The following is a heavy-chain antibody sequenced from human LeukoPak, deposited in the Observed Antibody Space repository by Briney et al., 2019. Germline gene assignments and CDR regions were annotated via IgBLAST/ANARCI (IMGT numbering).Heavy chain of an antibody. V-gene: IGHV4-59*10. Sequence: TSETLSLTCAVYGGSFSGYYWSWIRQPAGKGLEWIGRVYTSGSTNYNPSLKSRVTISVDTSKNQFSLKLSSVTAADTAVYYCASDYYDTQRFGYWGQGTLVTVSS. J-gene: IGHJ4*02. CDR2: VYTSGST. CDR1: GGSFSGYY. CDR3: ASDYYDTQRFGY. D-gene: IGHD3-22*01.